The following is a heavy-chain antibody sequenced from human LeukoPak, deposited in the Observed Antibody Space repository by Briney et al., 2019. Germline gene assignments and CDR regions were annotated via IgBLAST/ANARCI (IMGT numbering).Heavy chain of an antibody. CDR2: IYYSGST. CDR3: TRGSIAYYYMDV. Sequence: PSETLSLTCTVSGGSISTYFWSWIRQPPGKGLEWIGYIYYSGSTNYNPSLKSRVTISLDTSKNQFSLKLSSVTAADTAVYYCTRGSIAYYYMDVWGKGTTVTISS. CDR1: GGSISTYF. J-gene: IGHJ6*03. D-gene: IGHD3-22*01. V-gene: IGHV4-59*01.